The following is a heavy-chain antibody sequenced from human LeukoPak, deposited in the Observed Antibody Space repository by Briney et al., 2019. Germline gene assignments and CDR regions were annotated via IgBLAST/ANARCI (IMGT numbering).Heavy chain of an antibody. V-gene: IGHV3-48*01. CDR3: ARAIMTTVTTFRDY. Sequence: GGSLRLSCAASGFTFSSYSMNWVRQAPGKGLEWVSYISSSSTIYYADSVKGRFTISRDNAKNSLYLQMNSLRAEDTAVYYCARAIMTTVTTFRDYWGQGTLVTVSS. D-gene: IGHD4-11*01. J-gene: IGHJ4*02. CDR2: ISSSSTI. CDR1: GFTFSSYS.